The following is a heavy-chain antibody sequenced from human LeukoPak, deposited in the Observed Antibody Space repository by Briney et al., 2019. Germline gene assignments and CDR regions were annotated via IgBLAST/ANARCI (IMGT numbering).Heavy chain of an antibody. CDR3: AKDIVVVPAAIPGYFQH. CDR1: GFTFSSYA. CDR2: ISGSGGST. D-gene: IGHD2-2*02. V-gene: IGHV3-23*01. Sequence: GGSLRLSCAASGFTFSSYAMSWVRQAPGKGLEWVSAISGSGGSTYYADSVKGRFTISRDNSKNTLYLQMNSLRAEYTAVYYCAKDIVVVPAAIPGYFQHWGQGTLVTVSS. J-gene: IGHJ1*01.